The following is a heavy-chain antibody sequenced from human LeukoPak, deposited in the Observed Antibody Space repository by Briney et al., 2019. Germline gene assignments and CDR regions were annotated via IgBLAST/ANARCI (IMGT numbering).Heavy chain of an antibody. J-gene: IGHJ3*02. Sequence: PGGSLRLSCAASGFTFSSSAMSWVRQAPGKGLEWVSAISGSGGSTYYADSVKGRFTISRDNSKNTLYLQMNSLRAEDTALYYCAREGAGAFDIWGQGTMVTVSS. CDR3: AREGAGAFDI. CDR1: GFTFSSSA. V-gene: IGHV3-23*01. CDR2: ISGSGGST. D-gene: IGHD1-26*01.